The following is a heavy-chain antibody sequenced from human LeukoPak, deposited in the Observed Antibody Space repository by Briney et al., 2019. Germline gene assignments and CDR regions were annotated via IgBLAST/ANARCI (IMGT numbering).Heavy chain of an antibody. J-gene: IGHJ6*03. CDR3: AREGEPTVTSYYYYYYMDV. D-gene: IGHD4-17*01. CDR2: ISAYNGNT. CDR1: GYTFTSYG. V-gene: IGHV1-18*01. Sequence: ASVTVSCKASGYTFTSYGISWVRQAPGQGLEWMGWISAYNGNTNYAQKLQGRVTMTTDTSTSTAYMELRSLRPDDTAVYYCAREGEPTVTSYYYYYYMDVWGKGTTVTVSS.